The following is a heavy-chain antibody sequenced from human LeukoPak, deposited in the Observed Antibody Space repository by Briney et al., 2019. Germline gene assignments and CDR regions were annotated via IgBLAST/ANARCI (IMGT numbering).Heavy chain of an antibody. CDR2: IYRSGST. V-gene: IGHV3-53*01. Sequence: GGSLRLSRAASGFTVSTNYMNWVRQAPGKGLEWVSVIYRSGSTYYADSVKGRFTISRDNSKNAVYLQMNSLRAEDTAEYFCARGDDYGGPWYYFDYWGQGTLVTVSS. CDR3: ARGDDYGGPWYYFDY. CDR1: GFTVSTNY. J-gene: IGHJ4*02. D-gene: IGHD4-23*01.